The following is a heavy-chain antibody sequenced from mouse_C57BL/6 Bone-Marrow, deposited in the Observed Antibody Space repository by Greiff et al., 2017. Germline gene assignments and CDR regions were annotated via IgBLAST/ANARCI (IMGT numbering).Heavy chain of an antibody. D-gene: IGHD2-3*01. Sequence: EVQLQQSGPELVKPGASVKIPCKASGYTFTDYNMDWVKQSHGKSLEWIGDINPNNGGTIYNQKFKGKATLTVDKSSSTAYMELRSLTSEDTAVYYCARSGYDPYYYAMDYWGQGTSVTVSS. CDR3: ARSGYDPYYYAMDY. J-gene: IGHJ4*01. CDR2: INPNNGGT. V-gene: IGHV1-18*01. CDR1: GYTFTDYN.